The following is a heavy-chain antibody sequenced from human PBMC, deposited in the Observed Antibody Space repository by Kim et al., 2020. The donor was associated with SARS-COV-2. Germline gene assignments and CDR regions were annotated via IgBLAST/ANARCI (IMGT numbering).Heavy chain of an antibody. V-gene: IGHV4-34*01. CDR2: INHSGST. CDR3: ASMSDSSCYPWNCFDP. Sequence: KGLELIGEINHSGSTNYNPSLTSRVPISLDTFKNQFSLKLSSLTSADTAVYYCASMSDSSCYPWNCFDPWC. J-gene: IGHJ5*02. D-gene: IGHD3-22*01.